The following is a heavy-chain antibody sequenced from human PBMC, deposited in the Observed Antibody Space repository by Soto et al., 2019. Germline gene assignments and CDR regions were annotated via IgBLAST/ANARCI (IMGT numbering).Heavy chain of an antibody. CDR3: ARDKDRQQLGGNYYYIMDV. CDR1: GGTFRTNA. J-gene: IGHJ6*02. CDR2: IIPIFPTP. D-gene: IGHD3-3*02. Sequence: QVQLVQSGAEVKKPGSSVKISCKASGGTFRTNAFSWVRQAPGQGLEWMGGIIPIFPTPDYAQKFQGRVTFIFDESTTTTYMELSSLRSEDTATYYCARDKDRQQLGGNYYYIMDVWGQGTTVTVSS. V-gene: IGHV1-69*05.